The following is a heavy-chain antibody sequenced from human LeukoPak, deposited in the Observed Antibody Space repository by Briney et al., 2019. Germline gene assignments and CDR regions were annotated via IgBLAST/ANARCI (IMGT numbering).Heavy chain of an antibody. J-gene: IGHJ4*02. D-gene: IGHD4-17*01. V-gene: IGHV3-7*03. CDR2: INQDGSQK. Sequence: PGGSLRLSCAVSGFTFSSNWMSWLRQAPGKGLEWVANINQDGSQKFSVDSVKGRFTISRDNAKSSLSLQMNSLRVEDTAVYYCARDWFDGDYDRFDYWGRGTLVTVSS. CDR1: GFTFSSNW. CDR3: ARDWFDGDYDRFDY.